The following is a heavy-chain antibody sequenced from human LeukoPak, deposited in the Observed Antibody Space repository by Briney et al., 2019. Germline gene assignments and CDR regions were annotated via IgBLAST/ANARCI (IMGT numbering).Heavy chain of an antibody. J-gene: IGHJ4*02. CDR1: GFTFSSFE. CDR2: ISPSATTI. V-gene: IGHV3-48*03. Sequence: GGSLRLSCAASGFTFSSFEMNCVRQAPGEGLEWVSYISPSATTIYYADSVKGRFTISRDNAKNSLYLQMNSLRAEDTALYYCVRVGSGWSDFDYWGQGTRVTVSS. D-gene: IGHD6-19*01. CDR3: VRVGSGWSDFDY.